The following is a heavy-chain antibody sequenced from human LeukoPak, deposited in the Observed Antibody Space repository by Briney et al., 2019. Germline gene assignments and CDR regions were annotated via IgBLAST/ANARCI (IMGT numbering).Heavy chain of an antibody. CDR1: GFTFDDYA. Sequence: PGGSLRLSCAASGFTFDDYAMHWVRQAPGKGLEWVSGISWNSGSIGYADSGKGRFTISRDNAKNSLYLQMNSLRAEDTALYYCAKDSTDSGSYRAGYFDYWGQGTLVTVSS. CDR2: ISWNSGSI. D-gene: IGHD1-26*01. J-gene: IGHJ4*02. V-gene: IGHV3-9*01. CDR3: AKDSTDSGSYRAGYFDY.